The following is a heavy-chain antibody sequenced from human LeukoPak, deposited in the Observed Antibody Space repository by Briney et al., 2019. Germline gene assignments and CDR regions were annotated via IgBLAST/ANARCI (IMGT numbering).Heavy chain of an antibody. CDR2: ISGSGGST. CDR3: AKDRYGGSFGMDV. CDR1: GFTFSSYA. J-gene: IGHJ6*02. V-gene: IGHV3-23*01. D-gene: IGHD4-23*01. Sequence: GGSLRLSCAASGFTFSSYAMSWVRQAPGKGLEWASAISGSGGSTYYADSVKGRFTISRDNSKNTLYLQMNSLRAEDTAVYYCAKDRYGGSFGMDVWGQGTTVTVSS.